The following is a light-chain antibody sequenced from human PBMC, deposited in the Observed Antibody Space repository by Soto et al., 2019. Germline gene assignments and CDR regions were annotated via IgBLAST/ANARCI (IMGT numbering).Light chain of an antibody. CDR1: NSDVGGYNY. J-gene: IGLJ1*01. V-gene: IGLV2-14*03. Sequence: QSALAQPASVSESPGQSITISCTGTNSDVGGYNYVSWYRQYPGKVPELMIYDVSNRPSGVSNRLSGSKSGNTASLTISGLQAEDEADYYCTSYTVTPRSYVFGTGTKLTVL. CDR3: TSYTVTPRSYV. CDR2: DVS.